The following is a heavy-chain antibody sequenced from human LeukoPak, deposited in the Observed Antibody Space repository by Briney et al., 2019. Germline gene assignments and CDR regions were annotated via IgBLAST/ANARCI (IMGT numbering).Heavy chain of an antibody. J-gene: IGHJ3*02. V-gene: IGHV3-53*01. CDR2: IYSGGST. CDR1: GFTVSSNY. D-gene: IGHD3-22*01. CDR3: ARDGFSSGYPYDAFDI. Sequence: GGSLRLSCAASGFTVSSNYMSWVRQAPGKGLEWVSVIYSGGSTYYADSVKGRFTITRDNSKNTLYLQMNSLRAEDTAVYYCARDGFSSGYPYDAFDIWGQGTMVTVSS.